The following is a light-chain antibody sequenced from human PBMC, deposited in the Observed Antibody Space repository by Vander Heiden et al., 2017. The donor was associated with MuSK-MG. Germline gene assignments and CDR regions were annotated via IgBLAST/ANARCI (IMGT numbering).Light chain of an antibody. CDR2: AAS. Sequence: DIQLTQSPSLLSASVGDRVTITCRASQGISSYLAWYQQKPGQAPKLLIYAASTLQSGVPSRFSGSGSGTEFTLTISSLQPEDFATYYCQQLNSYLLTFGGGTKVEIK. V-gene: IGKV1-9*01. J-gene: IGKJ4*01. CDR3: QQLNSYLLT. CDR1: QGISSY.